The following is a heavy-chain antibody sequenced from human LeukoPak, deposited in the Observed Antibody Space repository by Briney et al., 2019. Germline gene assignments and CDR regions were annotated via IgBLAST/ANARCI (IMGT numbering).Heavy chain of an antibody. D-gene: IGHD4-11*01. CDR3: ARGQDDYSNYAGGFDY. V-gene: IGHV1-69*04. CDR2: IIPILGIA. CDR1: GGTFSSYA. J-gene: IGHJ4*02. Sequence: GASVKVSCKASGGTFSSYAISWVRQAPGQGLEWMGRIIPILGIANYAQKFQGRVTITADKSTSTAYMELSSLRSEDTAVYYCARGQDDYSNYAGGFDYWGQGTLVTVSS.